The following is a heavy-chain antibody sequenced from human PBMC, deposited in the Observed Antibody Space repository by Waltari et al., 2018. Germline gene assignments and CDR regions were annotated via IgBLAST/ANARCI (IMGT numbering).Heavy chain of an antibody. D-gene: IGHD5-12*01. CDR3: ARGTRGYSGYTSH. V-gene: IGHV4-34*01. CDR2: INHSGST. Sequence: QVQLQQWGAGLLKPSETLSLTCAVYGGSFSGYYWSWIRQPPGKGLEWIGEINHSGSTNYTPSLKSRVTISVDTSKNQFSLKLSSVTAADTAVYYCARGTRGYSGYTSHWGQGTLVTVSS. J-gene: IGHJ4*02. CDR1: GGSFSGYY.